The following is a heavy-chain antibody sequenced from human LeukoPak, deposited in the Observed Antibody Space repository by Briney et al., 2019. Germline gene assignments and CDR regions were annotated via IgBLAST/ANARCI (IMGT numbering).Heavy chain of an antibody. J-gene: IGHJ4*02. CDR1: GYTFTGYY. CDR3: ASSSLGRNGYFDY. V-gene: IGHV1-69*02. CDR2: IIPILGIA. D-gene: IGHD6-6*01. Sequence: SVKVSCKASGYTFTGYYMHWVRQAPGQGLEWMGRIIPILGIANYAQKFQGRVTITADKSTSTAYMELSSLKSEDTAVYYCASSSLGRNGYFDYWDQGTLVTVSS.